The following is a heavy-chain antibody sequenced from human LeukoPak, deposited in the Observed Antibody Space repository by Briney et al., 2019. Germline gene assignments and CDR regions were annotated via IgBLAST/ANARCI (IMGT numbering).Heavy chain of an antibody. J-gene: IGHJ4*02. Sequence: ASVEVSCKASAYTFADYYVHWVRQAPGQGLEWMGWSHPSSGGAGYAPKFQGRVSMTGDASISTAHMQLTRLTFDDTAIYHCGVKRIRGNPFDYWGQGTLVTVSS. CDR3: GVKRIRGNPFDY. V-gene: IGHV1-2*02. CDR1: AYTFADYY. CDR2: SHPSSGGA. D-gene: IGHD2/OR15-2a*01.